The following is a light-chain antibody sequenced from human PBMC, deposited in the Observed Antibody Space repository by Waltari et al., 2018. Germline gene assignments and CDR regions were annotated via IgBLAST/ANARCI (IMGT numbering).Light chain of an antibody. V-gene: IGKV1-39*01. CDR2: AAS. CDR1: QTIGSY. Sequence: DIQMTQSPSSLSASVGDRVTITCRASQTIGSYLIWYQHKPGKAPKVLIYAASSLQSGVPSMFSGSGSGTYFTLTISSLQPEDFATYYCHQTYISPQTFGQGTKLEIK. CDR3: HQTYISPQT. J-gene: IGKJ2*01.